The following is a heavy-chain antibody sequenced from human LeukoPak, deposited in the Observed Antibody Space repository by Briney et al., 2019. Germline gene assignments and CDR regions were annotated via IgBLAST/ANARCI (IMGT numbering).Heavy chain of an antibody. D-gene: IGHD3-16*01. CDR2: ISSSGTYI. Sequence: PGGSLRLSCETSGFTFIKHALNWVRQAPGKGLEWVSSISSSGTYIYYADSLKGRFTISRDNSKNTLYLQMNSLRAEDTAVYYCAKDTPLCYFDYWGQGTLVTVSS. V-gene: IGHV3-21*01. J-gene: IGHJ4*02. CDR1: GFTFIKHA. CDR3: AKDTPLCYFDY.